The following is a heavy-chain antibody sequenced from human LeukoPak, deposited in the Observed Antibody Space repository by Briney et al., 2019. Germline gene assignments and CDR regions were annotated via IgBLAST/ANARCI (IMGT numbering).Heavy chain of an antibody. Sequence: VASVKVSCKASGYTFTNYGITWVRQAPGQGLEWMGWISAYNGNANYAQKLRGRVTMTTDTSTNTAYMDLRSLRSDDTALYYCARGIAAAGIDYWGQGTLVTVSS. D-gene: IGHD6-13*01. CDR3: ARGIAAAGIDY. V-gene: IGHV1-18*01. J-gene: IGHJ4*02. CDR2: ISAYNGNA. CDR1: GYTFTNYG.